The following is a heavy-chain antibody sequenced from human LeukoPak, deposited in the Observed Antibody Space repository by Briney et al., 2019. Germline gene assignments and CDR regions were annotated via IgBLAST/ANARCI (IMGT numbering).Heavy chain of an antibody. Sequence: PSETLSLTCTVSGGSISSSSYYWSWIRQPPGKGLEWIGYIYHSGSTYYNPSLKSRVTISVDRSKNQFSLKLSSVTAADTAVYYCARADYDILTGPLDYWGQGTLVTVSS. CDR3: ARADYDILTGPLDY. CDR2: IYHSGST. V-gene: IGHV4-30-2*01. J-gene: IGHJ4*02. CDR1: GGSISSSSYY. D-gene: IGHD3-9*01.